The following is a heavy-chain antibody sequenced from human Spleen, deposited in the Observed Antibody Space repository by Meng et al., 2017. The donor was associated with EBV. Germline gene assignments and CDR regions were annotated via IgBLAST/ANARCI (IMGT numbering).Heavy chain of an antibody. Sequence: GRRVWSGGGLVQPGESLSLSCVSSGFTLSTYWLHWVRQAPGKGLVWVSRINSDGSTINYADSVEGRFTISRDNAKNTLYLQMNSLRVEDSAVYYCVRDMFGARDYWGQGTLVTVSS. CDR2: INSDGSTI. CDR3: VRDMFGARDY. CDR1: GFTLSTYW. J-gene: IGHJ4*02. D-gene: IGHD3-10*02. V-gene: IGHV3-74*01.